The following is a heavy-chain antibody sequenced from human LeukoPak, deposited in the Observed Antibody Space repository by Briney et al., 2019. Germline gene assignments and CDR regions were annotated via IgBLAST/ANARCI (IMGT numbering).Heavy chain of an antibody. D-gene: IGHD3-22*01. CDR3: ARVSYDSSGYYLYYFDY. Sequence: GASVKVSCKASGYTFTSYFLHWMRQAPGQGLEWMGIINPSGGSTSYAQKFQARVTMTRDTSTSTVYMELSSLRSEDTAVYYCARVSYDSSGYYLYYFDYWGQGTLVTVSS. V-gene: IGHV1-46*01. CDR2: INPSGGST. J-gene: IGHJ4*02. CDR1: GYTFTSYF.